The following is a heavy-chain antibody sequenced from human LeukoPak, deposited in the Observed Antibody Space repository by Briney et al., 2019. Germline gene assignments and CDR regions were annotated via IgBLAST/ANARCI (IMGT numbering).Heavy chain of an antibody. CDR3: AKVLAAVGDAFDI. V-gene: IGHV3-23*01. Sequence: SGGSLRLSCAASGFTFSSYAMSWVRQAPGEGLEWVSSISGSGGSTYYADSVKGRFTISRDNSKNTLYLQMNSLRAEDTAVYYCAKVLAAVGDAFDIWGQGTMVTVSS. D-gene: IGHD6-19*01. CDR2: ISGSGGST. CDR1: GFTFSSYA. J-gene: IGHJ3*02.